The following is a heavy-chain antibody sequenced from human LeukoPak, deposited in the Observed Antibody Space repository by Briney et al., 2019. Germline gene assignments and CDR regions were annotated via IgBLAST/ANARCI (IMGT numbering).Heavy chain of an antibody. V-gene: IGHV1-2*02. CDR3: ARDSVQVVRFDY. Sequence: ASVKVSCQASGYTFTGYYMHWVRQAPGQGLEWMGWINPNSGGTNYAQKFQGRVTMTRDTSISTAYMELSRLRSDDTAVYYCARDSVQVVRFDYWGQGTLVTVSS. CDR1: GYTFTGYY. CDR2: INPNSGGT. J-gene: IGHJ4*02.